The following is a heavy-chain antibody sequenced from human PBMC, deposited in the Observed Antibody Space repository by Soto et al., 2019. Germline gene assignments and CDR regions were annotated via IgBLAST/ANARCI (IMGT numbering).Heavy chain of an antibody. CDR2: IGTAGDT. J-gene: IGHJ3*02. V-gene: IGHV3-13*01. CDR3: VRGGHDSSGITADDAFDI. CDR1: GFTFRSYD. D-gene: IGHD3-22*01. Sequence: EVQLVESGGGLVQPGGSLRLSCAASGFTFRSYDMHWVRQPAGRGLEWVSAIGTAGDTYYPDSVKGRFIISRENANNAFYLQLNSLRAGDTAVYYCVRGGHDSSGITADDAFDIWGQGTMVTVSS.